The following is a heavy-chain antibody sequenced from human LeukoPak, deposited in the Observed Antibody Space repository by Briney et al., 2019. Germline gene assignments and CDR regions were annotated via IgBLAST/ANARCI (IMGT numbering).Heavy chain of an antibody. J-gene: IGHJ5*02. CDR3: AKDDQSAAGTFSSWFDP. CDR2: IRYDGSNK. D-gene: IGHD6-13*01. Sequence: GSLRLSCAASGFTFSSYGMHWVRQAPGKGLEWVAFIRYDGSNKYYADSVKGRFTISRDNSKNTLYLQMNSLRAEDTAVYYCAKDDQSAAGTFSSWFDPWGQGTLVTVSS. V-gene: IGHV3-30*02. CDR1: GFTFSSYG.